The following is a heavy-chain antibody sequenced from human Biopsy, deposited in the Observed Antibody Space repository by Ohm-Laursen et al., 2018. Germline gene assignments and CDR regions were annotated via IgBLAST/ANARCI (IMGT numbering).Heavy chain of an antibody. V-gene: IGHV4-59*11. CDR2: ISHTGYT. CDR3: ARGSNEYGGLYFPH. Sequence: SETLSLTCTVSGGSFTGHYWTWIGQPPGKGLEWIGHISHTGYTSYKSSLKGRVTISLDTSRKHFSLRLTSLAAADTAVYYCARGSNEYGGLYFPHWGQGTLVTVSS. D-gene: IGHD4-23*01. CDR1: GGSFTGHY. J-gene: IGHJ1*01.